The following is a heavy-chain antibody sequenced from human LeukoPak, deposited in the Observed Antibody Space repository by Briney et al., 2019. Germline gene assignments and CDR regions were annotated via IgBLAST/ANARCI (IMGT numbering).Heavy chain of an antibody. CDR3: ARGTMYDDYPSYNWFDP. CDR2: INSSSSTI. V-gene: IGHV3-48*01. J-gene: IGHJ5*02. Sequence: GGSLRLSCAASGFTFSGYGMNWVRQAPGKGLEWVSYINSSSSTIYFADSVKGRFTISGDNAKNSLYLQMNSLRAEDTAVYYCARGTMYDDYPSYNWFDPWGQGTLVTVSS. D-gene: IGHD4-17*01. CDR1: GFTFSGYG.